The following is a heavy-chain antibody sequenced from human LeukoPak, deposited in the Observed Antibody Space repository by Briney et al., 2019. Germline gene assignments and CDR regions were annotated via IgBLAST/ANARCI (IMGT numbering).Heavy chain of an antibody. CDR1: GLTFSNYA. D-gene: IGHD3-10*01. J-gene: IGHJ4*02. CDR3: AKLYGSGSM. Sequence: PGGSLRLSCAASGLTFSNYAMSWVRQAPGTGLEWVSGISGSGDYIYYADSVKGRFTISKDSSKNTLYLQMRSLRAEDTAIYYCAKLYGSGSMWGQGTLVTVSS. CDR2: ISGSGDYI. V-gene: IGHV3-23*01.